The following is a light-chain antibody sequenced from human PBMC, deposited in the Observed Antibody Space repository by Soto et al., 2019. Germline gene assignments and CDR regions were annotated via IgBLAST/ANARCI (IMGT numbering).Light chain of an antibody. J-gene: IGKJ1*01. V-gene: IGKV1-8*01. CDR3: QQYYSYPRT. CDR2: AAS. CDR1: QGINNY. Sequence: AIRMTQSPSSLSASTGDKVTITCRASQGINNYLAWYQQKPGKAPKLLIYAASTLQSGVPSRFSGSGSGTDFTLTISCLQSEDFATYYCQQYYSYPRTFGQGTKVEIK.